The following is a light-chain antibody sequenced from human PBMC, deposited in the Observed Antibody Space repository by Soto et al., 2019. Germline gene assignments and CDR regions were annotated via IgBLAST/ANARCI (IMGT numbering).Light chain of an antibody. V-gene: IGLV1-44*01. CDR1: SSNIGTNS. CDR3: AAWDDSLNGFYV. Sequence: QSVLTQPPSASGTPGQRVTISCSGGSSNIGTNSVNCYQQLPGRAPKLLIYNNDLRPSGVPDRFSGSKSGTSASLAISGLQAEDEADYYCAAWDDSLNGFYVFGIGTKLTVL. CDR2: NND. J-gene: IGLJ1*01.